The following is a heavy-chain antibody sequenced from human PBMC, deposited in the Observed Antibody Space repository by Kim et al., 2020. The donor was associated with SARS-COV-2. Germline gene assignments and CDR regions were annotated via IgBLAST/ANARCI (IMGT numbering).Heavy chain of an antibody. J-gene: IGHJ4*02. Sequence: ASVKVSCKASGYTLSDFAIHWVRQAPGQGLEWMAWINTGNGDTKSSQKFQGSVTIARDTVTSTVYMELSSLTSEDTAVYYCARGSMATYDYWGQGTLVPV. CDR1: GYTLSDFA. V-gene: IGHV1-3*04. CDR2: INTGNGDT. D-gene: IGHD2-8*01. CDR3: ARGSMATYDY.